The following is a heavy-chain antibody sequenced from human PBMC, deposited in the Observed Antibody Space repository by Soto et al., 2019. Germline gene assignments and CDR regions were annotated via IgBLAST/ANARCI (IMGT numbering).Heavy chain of an antibody. V-gene: IGHV4-34*02. CDR3: ARRSVAANPHSSYYYNNDLDV. CDR2: INRSGTT. D-gene: IGHD6-19*01. CDR1: GGSFTGASFSVNH. Sequence: QVQLQQWGAGLLKPSETLSLTCAVSGGSFTGASFSVNHFICIRHSPDNGLELLGEINRSGTTDYRPSRRRRLCRAVYRSNKKLCHKLTSVTAADTALYYCARRSVAANPHSSYYYNNDLDVWGHGTTVTVSS. J-gene: IGHJ6*02.